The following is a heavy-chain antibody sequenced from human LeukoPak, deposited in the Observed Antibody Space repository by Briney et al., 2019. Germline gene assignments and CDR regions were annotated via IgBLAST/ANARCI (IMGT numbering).Heavy chain of an antibody. J-gene: IGHJ4*02. Sequence: PSETLSLTCTVSGGSISSTSYYWGWIRQPPGKGLEWIGTVYYSGTSYYNPSLKSRLTISVDTSKNQFSLNLSSVTAADTAVYYCARVTTGGYYNCWGQGTLVTVSS. D-gene: IGHD3-22*01. CDR2: VYYSGTS. CDR3: ARVTTGGYYNC. V-gene: IGHV4-39*01. CDR1: GGSISSTSYY.